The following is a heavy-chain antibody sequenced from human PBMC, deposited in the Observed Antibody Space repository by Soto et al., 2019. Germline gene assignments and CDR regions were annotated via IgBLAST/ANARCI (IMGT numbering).Heavy chain of an antibody. Sequence: QVQLQESGPGLVKPSETLSLTCTVSSDSISSYYWSWIRQPPGKRLEWFGYISYSGSTDYNPSLKSRVTISGDTSKNQFSLKVSSVTAADTAVYYCARGTSWQLPFDYWGQGTLVTVSS. J-gene: IGHJ4*02. D-gene: IGHD6-13*01. CDR3: ARGTSWQLPFDY. V-gene: IGHV4-59*01. CDR2: ISYSGST. CDR1: SDSISSYY.